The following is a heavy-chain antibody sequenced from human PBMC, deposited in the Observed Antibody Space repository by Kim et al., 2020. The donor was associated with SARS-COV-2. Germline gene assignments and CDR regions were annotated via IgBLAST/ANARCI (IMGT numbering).Heavy chain of an antibody. V-gene: IGHV7-4-1*02. CDR2: INTNTGNP. Sequence: ASVKVSCKASGYTFTSYAMNWVRQAPGQGLEWMGWINTNTGNPTYAQGFTGRFVFSLDTSVSTAYLQISSLKAEDTAVYYCARGIYLYYYGSGRRRDYYYGMDVWGQGTTVTVSS. CDR1: GYTFTSYA. D-gene: IGHD3-10*01. J-gene: IGHJ6*02. CDR3: ARGIYLYYYGSGRRRDYYYGMDV.